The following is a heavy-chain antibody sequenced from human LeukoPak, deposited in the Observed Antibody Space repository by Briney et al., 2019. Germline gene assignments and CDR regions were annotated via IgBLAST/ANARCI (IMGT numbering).Heavy chain of an antibody. D-gene: IGHD3-3*01. V-gene: IGHV4-59*08. Sequence: SETLSLTCTVSGGSISSYYWSWIRQPPGKGLEWIGYIYYSGSTNYNPSLKSRVTISVDTSKNQFSLKLSSVTAADTAVYYCARHGRDFWSGYYFSYYYYGMDVWGQGTTVTVSS. CDR3: ARHGRDFWSGYYFSYYYYGMDV. J-gene: IGHJ6*02. CDR2: IYYSGST. CDR1: GGSISSYY.